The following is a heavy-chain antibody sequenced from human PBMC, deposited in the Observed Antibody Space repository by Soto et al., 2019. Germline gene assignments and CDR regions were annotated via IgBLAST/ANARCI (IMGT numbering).Heavy chain of an antibody. CDR2: ISWNSGNI. Sequence: SLRLSCAASGFTFDDYAMHWVRQAPGKGLEWVSGISWNSGNINYAGSVRGRFSISRDSSKNSVDLQMNSLRVEDTAVYFCTKGSIPAVGRVFFESWGQGTLVTVSS. V-gene: IGHV3-9*01. J-gene: IGHJ4*02. CDR1: GFTFDDYA. CDR3: TKGSIPAVGRVFFES. D-gene: IGHD6-13*01.